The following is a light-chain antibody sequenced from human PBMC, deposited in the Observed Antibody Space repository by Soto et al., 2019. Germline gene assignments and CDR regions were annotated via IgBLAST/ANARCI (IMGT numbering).Light chain of an antibody. CDR3: CSYAGSSTFYV. J-gene: IGLJ1*01. CDR2: DGS. V-gene: IGLV2-23*01. Sequence: QSALTQPASVSGSPGKSITISCTGTSSDVGSYDLVSWYQQHPGKAPKLMIYDGSKRPSGVSNRFSGSKSGNTASLTISGLQAEDEADYYCCSYAGSSTFYVFGTGNKLTVL. CDR1: SSDVGSYDL.